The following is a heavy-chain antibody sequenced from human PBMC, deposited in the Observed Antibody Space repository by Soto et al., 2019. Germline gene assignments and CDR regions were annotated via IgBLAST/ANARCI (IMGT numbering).Heavy chain of an antibody. V-gene: IGHV1-18*01. J-gene: IGHJ4*02. CDR2: ISAYNGNT. D-gene: IGHD3-10*01. CDR1: GYTFTSYG. Sequence: QVQLVQSGAEVTKPGASVKVSCKASGYTFTSYGISWVRQAPGQGLEWRGWISAYNGNTNYAQKLQGRVTMTTDATTSTAYMELRSLRSDDTAVYYCARALTYYYGSGSPNLDYWGQGTLVTVSS. CDR3: ARALTYYYGSGSPNLDY.